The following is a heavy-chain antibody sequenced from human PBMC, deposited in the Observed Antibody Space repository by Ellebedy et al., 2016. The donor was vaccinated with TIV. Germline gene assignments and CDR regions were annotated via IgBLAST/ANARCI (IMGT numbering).Heavy chain of an antibody. CDR1: GSSFTNYW. Sequence: GESLKISCKGSGSSFTNYWIGWVRQMPGKGLEWLGIIYPGDSDTRYSPSFQGQVTISADKSISTAYLQWSSLKASDTAMYYCARRDDSGGYYYYYFDYWGQGTLVTVSS. CDR3: ARRDDSGGYYYYYFDY. D-gene: IGHD3-22*01. V-gene: IGHV5-51*01. CDR2: IYPGDSDT. J-gene: IGHJ4*02.